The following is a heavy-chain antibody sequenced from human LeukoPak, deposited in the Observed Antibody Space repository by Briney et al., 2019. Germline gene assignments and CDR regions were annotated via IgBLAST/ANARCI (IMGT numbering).Heavy chain of an antibody. CDR3: ASGGVTVYSYGPDY. D-gene: IGHD5-18*01. CDR2: IIPEFDEA. J-gene: IGHJ4*02. CDR1: GGILSKWS. Sequence: ASGKVSCKASGGILSKWSISWVRQAPGQGGEWGGRIIPEFDEAHYAQKLQGRVTISADDSATAAYMELRSLRSDDTAVYYCASGGVTVYSYGPDYWGQGTLVAVSS. V-gene: IGHV1-69*13.